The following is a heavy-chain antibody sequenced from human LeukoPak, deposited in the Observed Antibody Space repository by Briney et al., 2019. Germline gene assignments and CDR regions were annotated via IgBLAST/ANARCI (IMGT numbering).Heavy chain of an antibody. J-gene: IGHJ4*02. CDR2: INPNSGGT. D-gene: IGHD6-13*01. V-gene: IGHV1-2*06. Sequence: GASVKVSCKASGYTFTSCYMHWVRQAPGQGLEWMGRINPNSGGTNYAQKFQGRVTMTRDTSISTAYMELSRLRSDDTAVYYCAIIAAAGTATIDYWGQGTLVTVSS. CDR1: GYTFTSCY. CDR3: AIIAAAGTATIDY.